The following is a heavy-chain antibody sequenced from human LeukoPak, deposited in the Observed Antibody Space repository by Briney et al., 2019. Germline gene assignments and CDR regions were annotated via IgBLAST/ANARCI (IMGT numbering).Heavy chain of an antibody. J-gene: IGHJ4*02. D-gene: IGHD2-15*01. CDR3: AKDRGSSVVVAAVTDY. V-gene: IGHV3-23*01. CDR1: GFTFSSYG. CDR2: ISGSGGST. Sequence: GGSLRLSCAASGFTFSSYGMSWVRQAPGKGLEWVSAISGSGGSTYYADSVKGRFTISRDNSKNTLYLQMNSLRAEDTAVYYCAKDRGSSVVVAAVTDYWGQGTLVTVSS.